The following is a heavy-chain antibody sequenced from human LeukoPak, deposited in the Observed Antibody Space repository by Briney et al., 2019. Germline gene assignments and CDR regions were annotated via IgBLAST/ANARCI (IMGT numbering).Heavy chain of an antibody. CDR1: AYSISSDHS. J-gene: IGHJ6*03. D-gene: IGHD5-18*01. Sequence: SETLSLTCSVSAYSISSDHSWGWIRQPPGKGLEWIANIYHSGSTYYNPSLKSRATVSVDTSKNQFSLKLSSVTAADTAVYYCARTTEGGYSYGYFYYYYMDVWGKGTTVTISS. CDR3: ARTTEGGYSYGYFYYYYMDV. CDR2: IYHSGST. V-gene: IGHV4-38-2*02.